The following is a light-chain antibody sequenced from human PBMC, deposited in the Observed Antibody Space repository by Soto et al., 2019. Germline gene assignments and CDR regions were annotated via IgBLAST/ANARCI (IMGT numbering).Light chain of an antibody. J-gene: IGKJ3*01. CDR2: DAS. CDR3: QHYDNPVT. V-gene: IGKV1-33*01. CDR1: QDISNY. Sequence: DIQMTQSPSSLSASVGDRVTITCQASQDISNYLNWYQQKPGKAPKLLIYDASNLETGVPSRFSGSGSGTDFTFTISSLQPEDIATYYCQHYDNPVTFGPGTKVDIK.